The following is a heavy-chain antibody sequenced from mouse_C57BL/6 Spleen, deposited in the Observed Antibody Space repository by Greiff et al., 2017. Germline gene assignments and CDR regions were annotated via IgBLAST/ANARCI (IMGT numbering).Heavy chain of an antibody. CDR3: VRRDDRGAWFAY. Sequence: EVKLVESGGGLVQPKGSLKLSCAASGFSFNTYAMNWVRQAPGKGLEWVARIRSKSNNYATYYADSVKDRFTISRDDSESMLYLQMNNLKTEDTAMYYCVRRDDRGAWFAYWGQGTLVTVSA. CDR2: IRSKSNNYAT. V-gene: IGHV10-1*01. D-gene: IGHD2-12*01. CDR1: GFSFNTYA. J-gene: IGHJ3*01.